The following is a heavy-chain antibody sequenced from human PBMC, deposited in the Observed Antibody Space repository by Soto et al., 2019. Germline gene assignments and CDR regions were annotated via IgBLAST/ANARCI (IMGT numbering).Heavy chain of an antibody. CDR2: IYHSGST. Sequence: PSETLSLTCAVSGGSISSGGYSWSWIRQPPGKGLEWIGYIYHSGSTYYNPSLKSRVTISVDRSKNQFSLKLSSVTAADTAVYYCASGVLHYCGGDCSTYYYYGMDVWGQGTTVTVSS. CDR1: GGSISSGGYS. J-gene: IGHJ6*02. CDR3: ASGVLHYCGGDCSTYYYYGMDV. V-gene: IGHV4-30-2*01. D-gene: IGHD2-21*02.